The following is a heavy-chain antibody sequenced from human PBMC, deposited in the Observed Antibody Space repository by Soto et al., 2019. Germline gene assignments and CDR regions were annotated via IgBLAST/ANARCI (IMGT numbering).Heavy chain of an antibody. CDR2: IDPSDSYT. V-gene: IGHV5-10-1*01. CDR1: GYSFTSYG. D-gene: IGHD4-17*01. CDR3: ARHVIATVTHGMDV. J-gene: IGHJ6*02. Sequence: GESLKISCRGSGYSFTSYGISWVRQMPGKGLEWMGRIDPSDSYTNYSPSFQGHVTISADKSISTAYLQWSSLKASDTAMYYCARHVIATVTHGMDVWGQGTTVTVSS.